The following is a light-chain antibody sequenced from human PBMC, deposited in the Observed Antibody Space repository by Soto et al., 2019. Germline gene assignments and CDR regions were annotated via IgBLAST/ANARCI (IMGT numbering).Light chain of an antibody. J-gene: IGKJ1*01. CDR3: QQSYSTTWT. CDR2: AAS. Sequence: DIQMTQSPSSLSASVGDRVTITCRASQGISTYLNWYQQKPGKAPKLLIYAASSLQSGFPSRFSGSQSETDFTLTISILQPEDFATYSCQQSYSTTWTFGQGTKVECK. CDR1: QGISTY. V-gene: IGKV1-39*01.